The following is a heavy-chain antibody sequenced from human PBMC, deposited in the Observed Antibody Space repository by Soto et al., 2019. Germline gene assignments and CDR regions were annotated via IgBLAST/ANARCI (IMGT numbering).Heavy chain of an antibody. J-gene: IGHJ4*02. V-gene: IGHV3-30*18. CDR3: AKGGMVPTYQPDY. CDR1: GFTFSSYG. CDR2: ISYDGSYK. D-gene: IGHD2-8*01. Sequence: QVQLVESGGGVVQPGRSLRLSCAASGFTFSSYGMHWVRQAPGKGLEWVAVISYDGSYKYYADSVKGRFTISRDNSKNTLYLQMNSLRAEDTAVYFCAKGGMVPTYQPDYWGQGTLVTVSS.